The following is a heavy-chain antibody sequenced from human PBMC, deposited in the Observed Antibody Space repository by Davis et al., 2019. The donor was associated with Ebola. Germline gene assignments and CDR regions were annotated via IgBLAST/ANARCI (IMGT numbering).Heavy chain of an antibody. D-gene: IGHD1-26*01. CDR3: ARYSGYFDY. V-gene: IGHV5-10-1*01. CDR1: GYNFINNW. J-gene: IGHJ4*02. CDR2: IDPRDSLT. Sequence: GESLKISCKASGYNFINNWIIWVRQMPGKGLEWMARIDPRDSLTNYSPSFQGHVTISADRSINTVYLSWNSLRASDTATYYCARYSGYFDYWGQGTLVTVSS.